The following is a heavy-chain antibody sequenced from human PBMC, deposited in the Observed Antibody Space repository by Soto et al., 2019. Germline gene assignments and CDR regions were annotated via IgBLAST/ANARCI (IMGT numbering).Heavy chain of an antibody. J-gene: IGHJ4*02. CDR2: INHSGST. Sequence: PSETLSLTCAVYGGSFSGYYWSWIRQPPGKGLEWIGEINHSGSTNYNPSLKSRVTISVDKSKNQFSLKLSSVTAADTAVYYCARIGGYSGYDPYDYWGQGTLVTVSS. V-gene: IGHV4-34*01. CDR3: ARIGGYSGYDPYDY. D-gene: IGHD5-12*01. CDR1: GGSFSGYY.